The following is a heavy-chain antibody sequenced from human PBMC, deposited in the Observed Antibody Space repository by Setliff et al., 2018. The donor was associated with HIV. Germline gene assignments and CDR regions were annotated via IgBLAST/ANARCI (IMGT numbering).Heavy chain of an antibody. J-gene: IGHJ4*02. CDR3: ARGPPFAF. CDR1: GGSISNGDHY. CDR2: IYYTGDT. Sequence: SETLSLTCTVSGGSISNGDHYWAWIRQSPGKVLEWIGYIYYTGDTNYNPSLESRVTVAEDTSRHQFFLKLTSVTADDTGVYYCARGPPFAFWGQGLLVTVSS. V-gene: IGHV4-30-4*08.